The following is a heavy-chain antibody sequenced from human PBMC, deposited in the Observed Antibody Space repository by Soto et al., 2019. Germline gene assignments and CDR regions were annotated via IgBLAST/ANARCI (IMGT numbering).Heavy chain of an antibody. D-gene: IGHD2-15*01. V-gene: IGHV1-69*01. Sequence: QVQLVQSGAEVKKPGSSVKVSCKASGGSFSNFVISWVRQAPGQGLEWMGGIIQNFGTTNYAQKFQGQVTITVDGTTCTSSPELSGLTSKDTSVDYCARAVGVRAGIRYWGQGTLVTVSS. CDR3: ARAVGVRAGIRY. CDR2: IIQNFGTT. J-gene: IGHJ4*02. CDR1: GGSFSNFV.